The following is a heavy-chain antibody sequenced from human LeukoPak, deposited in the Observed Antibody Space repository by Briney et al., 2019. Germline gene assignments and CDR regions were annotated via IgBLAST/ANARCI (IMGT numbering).Heavy chain of an antibody. Sequence: SETLSLTCTVSGGSISSYYWSWIRQPPGKGLEWIGYIYYSGSTNYNPSLKSRVTISVDTSKNQFSPKLSSVTAADTAVYYCARGIRVCSGGSCTSFDYWGQGTLVTVSS. V-gene: IGHV4-59*01. D-gene: IGHD2-15*01. CDR1: GGSISSYY. J-gene: IGHJ4*02. CDR3: ARGIRVCSGGSCTSFDY. CDR2: IYYSGST.